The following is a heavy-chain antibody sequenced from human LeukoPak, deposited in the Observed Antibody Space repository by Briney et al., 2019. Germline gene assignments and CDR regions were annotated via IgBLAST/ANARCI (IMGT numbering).Heavy chain of an antibody. V-gene: IGHV3-23*01. Sequence: GGSLRLSCAASGFTFSSYAMSWVRQAPGKGLEWVSAISGSGGSTYYADSVKGRFTISRDNSKNTLYLQKNSLRAEDTAVYYCAKDFSRIAAADPFDYWGQGTLVTVSS. D-gene: IGHD6-13*01. CDR1: GFTFSSYA. CDR3: AKDFSRIAAADPFDY. CDR2: ISGSGGST. J-gene: IGHJ4*02.